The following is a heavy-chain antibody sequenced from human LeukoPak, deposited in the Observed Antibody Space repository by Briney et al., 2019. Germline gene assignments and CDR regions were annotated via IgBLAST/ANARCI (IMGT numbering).Heavy chain of an antibody. CDR1: GFTFSSYA. D-gene: IGHD2-2*01. V-gene: IGHV3-23*01. CDR2: ISGSGGST. Sequence: GGSLRLSCAASGFTFSSYAMSWVRQAPGKALEWVSAISGSGGSTYYADSVKGRFTISRDNSKNTLYLQMNSLRAEDTAVYYCATCPTSCYLSWGQGTLVTVSS. J-gene: IGHJ4*02. CDR3: ATCPTSCYLS.